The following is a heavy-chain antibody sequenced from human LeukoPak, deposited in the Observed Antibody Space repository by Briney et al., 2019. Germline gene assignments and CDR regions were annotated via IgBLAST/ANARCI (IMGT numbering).Heavy chain of an antibody. CDR3: ASGRHDFVH. V-gene: IGHV3-7*01. D-gene: IGHD3-16*01. CDR1: GFAFNTYW. CDR2: INLDGNEV. J-gene: IGHJ4*01. Sequence: PGGSPRLSCAASGFAFNTYWMTWVRQAPGKGLEWVANINLDGNEVHYVDSLKDRFTISGDNARNSLYLQMSSLRAEDTAVYYCASGRHDFVHWGHGTLVTVSS.